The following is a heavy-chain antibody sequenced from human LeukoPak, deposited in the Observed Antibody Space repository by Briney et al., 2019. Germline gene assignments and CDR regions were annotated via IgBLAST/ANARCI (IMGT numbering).Heavy chain of an antibody. D-gene: IGHD2-2*01. CDR1: GGSFSGYY. CDR3: ARGGLIVVVPAAAFRKGGYFDY. CDR2: INHSGST. J-gene: IGHJ4*02. V-gene: IGHV4-34*01. Sequence: SGTLSLTCAVYGGSFSGYYWSWIRQPPGKGLEWIGEINHSGSTNYNPSLKSRVTISVDTSKNQFSLKLSSVTAADTAVYYCARGGLIVVVPAAAFRKGGYFDYWGQGTLVTVSS.